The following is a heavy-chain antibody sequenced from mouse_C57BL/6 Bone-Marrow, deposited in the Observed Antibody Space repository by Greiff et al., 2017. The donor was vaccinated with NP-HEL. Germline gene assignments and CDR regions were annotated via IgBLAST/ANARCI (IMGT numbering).Heavy chain of an antibody. J-gene: IGHJ2*01. Sequence: EVQLQQSGPGLAKPSQTLSLTCSVTGYSITSDYWNWIRKFPGNKLEYMGYISYSGSTNYNPSLKSRISIMRDTSKNQYYLQLYSVSTADTATYYCARSLGSSFDYWGQGTTLTVSS. CDR1: GYSITSDY. CDR2: ISYSGST. CDR3: ARSLGSSFDY. V-gene: IGHV3-8*01.